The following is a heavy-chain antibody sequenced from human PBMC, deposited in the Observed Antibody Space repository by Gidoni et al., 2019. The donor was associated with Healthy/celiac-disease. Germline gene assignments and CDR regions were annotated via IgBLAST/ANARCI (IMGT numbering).Heavy chain of an antibody. V-gene: IGHV1-69*01. J-gene: IGHJ4*02. CDR2: IIPIFGTA. Sequence: QVQLVQSGAEVKKPGSAVKVSCKASGGTFSSDAISWVRQAPGQGLEWMGGIIPIFGTANYAQKFQGRVTITADESTSTAYMELSSLRSEDTAVYYCARDPGSRVGKKGHFDYWGQGTLVTVSS. CDR1: GGTFSSDA. D-gene: IGHD1-26*01. CDR3: ARDPGSRVGKKGHFDY.